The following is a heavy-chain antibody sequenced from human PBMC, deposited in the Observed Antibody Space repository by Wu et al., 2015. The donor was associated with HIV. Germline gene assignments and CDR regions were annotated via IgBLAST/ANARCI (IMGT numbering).Heavy chain of an antibody. V-gene: IGHV1-18*01. D-gene: IGHD3-3*01. CDR1: GYTFTSYG. CDR3: ARDTASSIFGVVMGPPEY. Sequence: QVQLVQSGAEVKKPGASVKVSCKASGYTFTSYGISWVRQAPGQGLEWMGWISAKKGNTDYAQKLQGRVTMTTDTSTSTAYMELRSLRSDDTAVYYCARDTASSIFGVVMGPPEYWGQGTLVTVSS. J-gene: IGHJ4*02. CDR2: ISAKKGNT.